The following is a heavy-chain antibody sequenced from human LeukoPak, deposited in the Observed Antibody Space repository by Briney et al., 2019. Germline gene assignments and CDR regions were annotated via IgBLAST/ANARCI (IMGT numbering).Heavy chain of an antibody. CDR3: ARSVDYGSGSYYNFDGYYFDY. Sequence: ASVKVSCKASGYTFTRYYMHWVRQAPGQGLEWMGWINPNSGGTNYAQKFQGRVTMTRDTSISTAYMELSRLRSDDTAVYYCARSVDYGSGSYYNFDGYYFDYWGQGTLVTVSS. CDR2: INPNSGGT. D-gene: IGHD3-10*01. V-gene: IGHV1-2*02. CDR1: GYTFTRYY. J-gene: IGHJ4*02.